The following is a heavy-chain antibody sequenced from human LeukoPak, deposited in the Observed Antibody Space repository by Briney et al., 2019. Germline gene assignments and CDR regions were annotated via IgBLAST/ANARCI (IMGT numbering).Heavy chain of an antibody. CDR2: IYYSGST. J-gene: IGHJ6*02. D-gene: IGHD2-2*01. CDR1: GGSISSGDYY. V-gene: IGHV4-30-4*01. CDR3: ARGYCSSTSCYASYYYYGMDV. Sequence: PSETLSLTCTVSGGSISSGDYYWSWIRQPPGKGLEWIGYIYYSGSTYYNPSLKSRVTISVDTSKNQFSLKLSSVTAADTAVYCCARGYCSSTSCYASYYYYGMDVWGQGTTVTVSS.